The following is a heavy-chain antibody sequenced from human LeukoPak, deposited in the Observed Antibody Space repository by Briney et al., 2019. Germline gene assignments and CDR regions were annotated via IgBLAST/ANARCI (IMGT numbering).Heavy chain of an antibody. V-gene: IGHV3-53*01. CDR1: GFTVSTAY. CDR3: ARDLSSCSGGSCPQDY. Sequence: PGGSLRLSCAASGFTVSTAYMSWVRQAPGKGLEWVSVIYSGGSTYYADSVKGRFTISRDNPKNTLYLQMNSLRAEDTAVYYCARDLSSCSGGSCPQDYWGQETLVTVSS. J-gene: IGHJ4*02. D-gene: IGHD2-15*01. CDR2: IYSGGST.